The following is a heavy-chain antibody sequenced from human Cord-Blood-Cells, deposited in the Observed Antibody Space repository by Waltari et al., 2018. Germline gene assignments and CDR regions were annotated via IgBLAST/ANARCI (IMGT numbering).Heavy chain of an antibody. Sequence: EVQLGQSGAEVKKPGESLKISCKGSGYSLTSYWTGWVRQMPGKGLEWMGIIYPGDSDTRYSPSFQGQVTISADKSISTAYLQWSSLKASDTAMYYCARQIAAAGTVYYFDYWGQGTLVTVSS. J-gene: IGHJ4*02. V-gene: IGHV5-51*01. D-gene: IGHD6-13*01. CDR2: IYPGDSDT. CDR3: ARQIAAAGTVYYFDY. CDR1: GYSLTSYW.